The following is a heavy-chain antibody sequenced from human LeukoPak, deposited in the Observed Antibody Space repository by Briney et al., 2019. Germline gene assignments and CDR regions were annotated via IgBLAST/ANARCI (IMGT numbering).Heavy chain of an antibody. J-gene: IGHJ3*02. D-gene: IGHD4-17*01. Sequence: GGSLRLSCAASGFTFYTYAMSWVRQAPGKGLEWVSGISGSGETTYYADSVKGRFTISRDNSKNTLYLQMNSLRAEDTALYYCAKGHQVTTFYDAFDIWGQGTMVTVSS. CDR1: GFTFYTYA. CDR3: AKGHQVTTFYDAFDI. CDR2: ISGSGETT. V-gene: IGHV3-23*01.